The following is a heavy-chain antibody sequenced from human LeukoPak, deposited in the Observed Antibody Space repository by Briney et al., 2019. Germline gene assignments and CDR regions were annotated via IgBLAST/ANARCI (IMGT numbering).Heavy chain of an antibody. J-gene: IGHJ4*02. D-gene: IGHD3-3*01. CDR1: GFTFSGYG. Sequence: GGSLRLSGVASGFTFSGYGRHGVGQAPGKGLEWVAFIRYDGTNKYYTDSVKGRFTISRDNSKNTLYLQMNSLRAEDTAMYYCAKGITGGPDYWGQGTLVTVSS. CDR2: IRYDGTNK. V-gene: IGHV3-30*02. CDR3: AKGITGGPDY.